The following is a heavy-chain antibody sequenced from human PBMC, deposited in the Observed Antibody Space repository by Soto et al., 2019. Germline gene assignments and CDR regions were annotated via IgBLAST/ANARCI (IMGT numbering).Heavy chain of an antibody. V-gene: IGHV1-18*01. CDR3: ARGTQSMSIFGVVIQDFYY. CDR2: ISAYNGNT. CDR1: GYTFTSYG. J-gene: IGHJ4*02. Sequence: ASVKVSCKASGYTFTSYGISWVRQAPGQGLEWMGWISAYNGNTNYAQKLQGRVTMTTDTSTSTAYMELRSLRSDDTAVYYCARGTQSMSIFGVVIQDFYYWGQGTLVPVSS. D-gene: IGHD3-3*01.